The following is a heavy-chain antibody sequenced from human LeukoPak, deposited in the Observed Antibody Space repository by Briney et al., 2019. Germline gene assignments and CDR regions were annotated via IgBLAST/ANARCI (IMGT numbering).Heavy chain of an antibody. CDR1: GGSFSGYY. D-gene: IGHD3-3*01. J-gene: IGHJ4*02. Sequence: PSETLSLTCAVYGGSFSGYYWSWIRQPPGKGLEWIGEINHSGSTNYNPSLKSRVTISVDTSKNQFSLKLSSVTAADTAVYYCARGSRITIFGVARFPFDYWGQGTLVTVSS. V-gene: IGHV4-34*01. CDR3: ARGSRITIFGVARFPFDY. CDR2: INHSGST.